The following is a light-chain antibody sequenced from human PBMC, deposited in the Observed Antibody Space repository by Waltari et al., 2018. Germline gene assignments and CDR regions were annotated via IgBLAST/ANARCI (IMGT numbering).Light chain of an antibody. J-gene: IGKJ2*01. V-gene: IGKV4-1*01. Sequence: DIVMTQSPDSLAVSLGERATINCKSSQSVLYSSNNKNYLAWYQQKPGQPPNLLIFWASTRESGVPDRFNGSGSGTDFTLTISSLQAEDVAVYYCQQCYSSPYTFGQGTKLEIK. CDR2: WAS. CDR3: QQCYSSPYT. CDR1: QSVLYSSNNKNY.